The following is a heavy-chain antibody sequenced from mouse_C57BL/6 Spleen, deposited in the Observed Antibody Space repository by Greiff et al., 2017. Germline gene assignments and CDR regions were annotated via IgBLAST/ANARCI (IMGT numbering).Heavy chain of an antibody. CDR2: ISSGGDYI. Sequence: EVKVVESGEGLVKPGGSLKLSCAASGFTFSSYAMSWVRQTPEKRLEWVAYISSGGDYIYYADTVKGRFTISRDNARNTLYLQMSSLKSEDTAMYYCKRGVVATDWYFDVWGTGTTVTVSS. CDR3: KRGVVATDWYFDV. CDR1: GFTFSSYA. J-gene: IGHJ1*03. D-gene: IGHD1-1*01. V-gene: IGHV5-9-1*02.